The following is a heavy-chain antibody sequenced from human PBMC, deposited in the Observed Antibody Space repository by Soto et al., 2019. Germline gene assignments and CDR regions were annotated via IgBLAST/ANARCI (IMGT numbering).Heavy chain of an antibody. J-gene: IGHJ4*01. D-gene: IGHD3-3*01. CDR3: ARGLREVITVYYFDY. CDR2: INHSGST. V-gene: IGHV4-34*01. Sequence: PEETLSLTCAVYGGSFSGYYWSWIRQPPGKGLEWIGEINHSGSTNYNPSLKSRVTISVDTSKNQFSLKLSSVTAADTAVYYCARGLREVITVYYFDYWGHGTLVTVSS. CDR1: GGSFSGYY.